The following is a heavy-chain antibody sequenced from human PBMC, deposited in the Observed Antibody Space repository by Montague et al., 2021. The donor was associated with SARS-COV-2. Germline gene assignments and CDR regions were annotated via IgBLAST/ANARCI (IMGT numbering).Heavy chain of an antibody. CDR2: IYYSGST. J-gene: IGHJ6*03. CDR1: GGSISSYY. V-gene: IGHV4-59*12. Sequence: SETLSLTCTVSGGSISSYYWSWIRQPPGNGLEWIGYIYYSGSTNYNPSLKSRVTISVDTSKNQFSLKLSSVTAADTAVYFCARLRDGVVPSPLLGVGPYYSYYYMDVWGRGTTVTVSS. CDR3: ARLRDGVVPSPLLGVGPYYSYYYMDV. D-gene: IGHD3-10*01.